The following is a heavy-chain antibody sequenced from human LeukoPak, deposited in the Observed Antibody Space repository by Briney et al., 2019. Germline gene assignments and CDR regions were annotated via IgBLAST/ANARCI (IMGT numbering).Heavy chain of an antibody. V-gene: IGHV4-34*01. CDR2: INHSGST. J-gene: IGHJ4*02. CDR1: GVSFSGYY. CDR3: ARDTLGYCSSTSCWQVFDY. Sequence: SETLSLTCAVYGVSFSGYYWSWLRQPPGKGLEWIGEINHSGSTNYNPSLKSRVTISVDTSKNQFSLKLSSVTAADTAVYYCARDTLGYCSSTSCWQVFDYWGQGTLVTVSS. D-gene: IGHD2-2*01.